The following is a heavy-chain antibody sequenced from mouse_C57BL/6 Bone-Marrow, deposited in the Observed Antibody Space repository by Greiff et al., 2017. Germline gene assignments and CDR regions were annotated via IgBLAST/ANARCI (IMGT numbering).Heavy chain of an antibody. Sequence: QVQLQQPGAELVKPGASVKLSCKASGYTFTNYWMHWVKQRPGQGLEWIGMMHPNGGSPDYNEKFKSEATLRVDKSSRTAYMELSSLTSEDSAVYYCARSYDYDDYTVDYWDQGTSVTVSS. CDR1: GYTFTNYW. CDR2: MHPNGGSP. CDR3: ARSYDYDDYTVDY. D-gene: IGHD2-4*01. V-gene: IGHV1-64*01. J-gene: IGHJ4*01.